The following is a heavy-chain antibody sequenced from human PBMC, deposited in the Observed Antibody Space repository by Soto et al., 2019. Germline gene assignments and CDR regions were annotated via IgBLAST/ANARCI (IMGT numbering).Heavy chain of an antibody. D-gene: IGHD3-10*01. CDR3: ARSGGVGYPDAFDI. V-gene: IGHV1-69*06. Sequence: QVQLVQSGAEVKKPGSSVKVSCKASGGTFSSYAISWVRQAPGQGLEWMGGIIPIFGTANYAQKLQGRVTMTTDTSTSTAYMELRSLRSDDTAVYYCARSGGVGYPDAFDIWGQGTMVTVSS. CDR2: IIPIFGTA. CDR1: GGTFSSYA. J-gene: IGHJ3*02.